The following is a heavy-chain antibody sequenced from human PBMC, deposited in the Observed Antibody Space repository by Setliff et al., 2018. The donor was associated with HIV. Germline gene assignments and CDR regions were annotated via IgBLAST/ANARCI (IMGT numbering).Heavy chain of an antibody. CDR3: VRGVPLLPPNF. V-gene: IGHV4-34*01. CDR1: GGSFSGYY. D-gene: IGHD2-15*01. Sequence: PSETLSLTCAVYGGSFSGYYWSWIRQPPGKGLEWIGEINHSGSTNYNPSLKSRVTISVDASERHFSLRMTSTTAADTAIYYCVRGVPLLPPNFWGQGTLVTVSS. CDR2: INHSGST. J-gene: IGHJ4*02.